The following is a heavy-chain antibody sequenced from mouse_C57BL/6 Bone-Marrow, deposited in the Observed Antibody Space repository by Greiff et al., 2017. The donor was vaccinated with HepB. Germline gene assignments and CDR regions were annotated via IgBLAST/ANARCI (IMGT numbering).Heavy chain of an antibody. CDR1: GYTFTDYN. J-gene: IGHJ2*01. D-gene: IGHD1-1*01. Sequence: VQLKESGPELVKPGASVKMSCKASGYTFTDYNMHWVKQSHGKSLEWIGYINPNNGGTSYNQKFKGKATLTVNKSSSTAYMELRSLTSEDSAVYYVARGLLRFDDWGQGTTLTVSS. CDR3: ARGLLRFDD. CDR2: INPNNGGT. V-gene: IGHV1-22*01.